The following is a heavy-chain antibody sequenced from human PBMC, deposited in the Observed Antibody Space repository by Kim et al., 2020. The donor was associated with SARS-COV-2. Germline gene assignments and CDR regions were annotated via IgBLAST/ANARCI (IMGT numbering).Heavy chain of an antibody. CDR3: ARGRVIDYDILSVDWFDP. V-gene: IGHV1-69*04. J-gene: IGHJ5*02. CDR1: GGTFSSYA. CDR2: IIPILGIA. Sequence: SVKVSCKASGGTFSSYAISWVRQAPGQGLEWMGRIIPILGIANYAQKFQGRVTITADKSTSTAYMELSSLRSEDTAVYYCARGRVIDYDILSVDWFDPWGQGTLVTVSS. D-gene: IGHD3-9*01.